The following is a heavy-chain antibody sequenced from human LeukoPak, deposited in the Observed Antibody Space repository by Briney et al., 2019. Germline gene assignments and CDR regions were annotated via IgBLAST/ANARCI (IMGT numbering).Heavy chain of an antibody. Sequence: SETLSLTCTVSGGSISSYYWSWIRQPPGKGLEWIGYIYYSGSTNYNPSPKSRVTISVDTSKNQFSLKLSSVTAADTAVYYCARGPITGTPGYFDYWGQGTLVTVSS. J-gene: IGHJ4*02. V-gene: IGHV4-59*01. D-gene: IGHD1-20*01. CDR2: IYYSGST. CDR1: GGSISSYY. CDR3: ARGPITGTPGYFDY.